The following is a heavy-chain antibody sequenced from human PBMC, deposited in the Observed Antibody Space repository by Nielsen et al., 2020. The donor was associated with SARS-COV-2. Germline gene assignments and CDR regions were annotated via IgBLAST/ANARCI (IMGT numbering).Heavy chain of an antibody. CDR2: IAPSESAV. CDR3: ARLILSGYDFWSGYFDY. CDR1: GYSFTTYW. D-gene: IGHD3-3*01. V-gene: IGHV5-51*01. J-gene: IGHJ4*02. Sequence: GESLKISCKGSGYSFTTYWIVWVRHAPGRGLEWMGIIAPSESAVRYSPSFQGQVNISADKSINTAYLQWSTLKTSDTAMYYCARLILSGYDFWSGYFDYWGQGTLVTVSS.